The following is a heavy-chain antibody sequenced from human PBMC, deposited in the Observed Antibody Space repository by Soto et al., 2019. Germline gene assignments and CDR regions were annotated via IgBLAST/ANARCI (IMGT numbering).Heavy chain of an antibody. V-gene: IGHV1-3*05. Sequence: QVQLVKSGAEEKKPGASVKVSCKASGYTFTSYAMHWVRQAHGQRLEWMGWINAGNGNTKYSQKFQGRVTITRDTTASTAYMELSSLRSEDTAVYYCARAWVVVTAPDYWGQGTLVTVSS. CDR3: ARAWVVVTAPDY. CDR2: INAGNGNT. J-gene: IGHJ4*02. CDR1: GYTFTSYA. D-gene: IGHD2-21*02.